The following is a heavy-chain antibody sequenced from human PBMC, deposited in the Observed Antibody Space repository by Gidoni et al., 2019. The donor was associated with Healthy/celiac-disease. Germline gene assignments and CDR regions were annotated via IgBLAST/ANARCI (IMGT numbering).Heavy chain of an antibody. CDR2: ISYDGSNK. D-gene: IGHD1-26*01. Sequence: QVQLVESGGGVVQPGRSLRLSCAASGFTFRSYDMHWVRQAPGKGLGWVAVISYDGSNKYYADSVKGRFTISRDNSKNTLYLQMNSLRAEDTAVYYCASLYSGSYHDAFDIWGQGTMVTVSS. V-gene: IGHV3-30-3*01. CDR1: GFTFRSYD. CDR3: ASLYSGSYHDAFDI. J-gene: IGHJ3*02.